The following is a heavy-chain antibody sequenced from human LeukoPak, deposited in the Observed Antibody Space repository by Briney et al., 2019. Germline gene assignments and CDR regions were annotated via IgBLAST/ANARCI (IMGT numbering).Heavy chain of an antibody. CDR3: ASSTPYSSSWYGY. Sequence: GGSLRLSCAASGFTFSDYYMSWIRQAPGKGLEWVSYISSSSSYTNYADSVKGRFTISRDNAKNSLYLQMNSLRAEDTAVYYCASSTPYSSSWYGYWGQGTLVTVS. CDR2: ISSSSSYT. CDR1: GFTFSDYY. V-gene: IGHV3-11*03. J-gene: IGHJ4*02. D-gene: IGHD6-13*01.